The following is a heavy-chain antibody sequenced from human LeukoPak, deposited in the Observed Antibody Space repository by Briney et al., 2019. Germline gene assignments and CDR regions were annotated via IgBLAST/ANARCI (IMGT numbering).Heavy chain of an antibody. CDR3: ATGLTMVRGRLTRYYYYYYGMDV. D-gene: IGHD3-10*01. V-gene: IGHV1-24*01. CDR2: FDPEDGET. J-gene: IGHJ6*02. Sequence: ASVKDSCKVSGYTLTELSMHWVRQAPGKGLEWMGGFDPEDGETIYTQKFQGRVTMTEDTSTDTAYMELSSLRSEDTAVYYCATGLTMVRGRLTRYYYYYYGMDVWGQGTTVTVSS. CDR1: GYTLTELS.